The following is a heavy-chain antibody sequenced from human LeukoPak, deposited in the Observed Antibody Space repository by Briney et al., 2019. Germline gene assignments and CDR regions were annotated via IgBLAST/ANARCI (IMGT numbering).Heavy chain of an antibody. J-gene: IGHJ4*02. CDR3: ASHQAAAGTVY. Sequence: SETLSLTCAVSDGSISSSNWWSWVRQPPGKGLEWIGEIYHSGSTNCNPSLKSRVTISVDKSKNQFSLKLSSVTAADTAVYYCASHQAAAGTVYWGQGTLVTVSS. D-gene: IGHD6-13*01. V-gene: IGHV4-4*02. CDR1: DGSISSSNW. CDR2: IYHSGST.